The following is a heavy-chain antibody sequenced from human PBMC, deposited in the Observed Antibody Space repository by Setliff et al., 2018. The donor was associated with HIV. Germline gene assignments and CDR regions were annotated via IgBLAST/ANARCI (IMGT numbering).Heavy chain of an antibody. CDR1: GGSISSGSYY. J-gene: IGHJ4*02. D-gene: IGHD1-26*01. V-gene: IGHV4-61*02. CDR3: ARQGEVGAPFDY. Sequence: SETLSLTCTVSGGSISSGSYYWSWIRQPAGKGLEWIGRIYTSGSTNYNPSLKSRVTISIDTSKNQFSLRLSSVTAADTAAYYCARQGEVGAPFDYWGQGTLVTVSS. CDR2: IYTSGST.